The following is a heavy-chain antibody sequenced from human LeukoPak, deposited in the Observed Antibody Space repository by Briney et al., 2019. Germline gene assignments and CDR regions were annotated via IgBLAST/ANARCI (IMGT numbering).Heavy chain of an antibody. J-gene: IGHJ6*03. D-gene: IGHD3-22*01. CDR3: ARLFISYYYDDRGYMDA. CDR1: GYIFNTYG. Sequence: ASVKVSCKASGYIFNTYGISWVRQAPGQGLEWVGWISGYNGNTNYAQKLQGRVSMTTDTSTSTAYMQLWSLRSDDTAIYYCARLFISYYYDDRGYMDAWGQGTTVTVSS. V-gene: IGHV1-18*01. CDR2: ISGYNGNT.